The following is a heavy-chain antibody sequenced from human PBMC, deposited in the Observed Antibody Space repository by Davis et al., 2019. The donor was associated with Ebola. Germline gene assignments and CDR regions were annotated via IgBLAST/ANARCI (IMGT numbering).Heavy chain of an antibody. J-gene: IGHJ4*02. Sequence: PGGSLRLSCAASGFTFSNYGMHWVRQAPGKGLDWVTVISNDENSKYYADSVRGRFTISRDNSNNTLYLQMCSLRTEDTAVYYCVRGYYGPESSVWGQGTLVSVSS. CDR2: ISNDENSK. D-gene: IGHD3-10*01. CDR3: VRGYYGPESSV. V-gene: IGHV3-30*03. CDR1: GFTFSNYG.